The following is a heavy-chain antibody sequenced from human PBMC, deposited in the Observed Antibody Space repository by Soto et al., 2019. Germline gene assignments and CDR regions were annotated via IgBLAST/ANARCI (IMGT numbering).Heavy chain of an antibody. D-gene: IGHD6-19*01. CDR3: VKDGSSGWPYYYGMDV. V-gene: IGHV3-48*02. CDR1: GFTFRSYS. Sequence: PGGSLRLSCAASGFTFRSYSMNWVRQAPGKGLEWVSYISSSNRTINYADSVKGRFIISRDNAKNSLYLQMHSLRDEDTAVYYCVKDGSSGWPYYYGMDVWGQGTTVTVSS. CDR2: ISSSNRTI. J-gene: IGHJ6*02.